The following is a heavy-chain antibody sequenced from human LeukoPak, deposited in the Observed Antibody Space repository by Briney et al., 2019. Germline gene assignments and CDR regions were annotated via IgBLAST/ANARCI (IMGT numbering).Heavy chain of an antibody. V-gene: IGHV4-34*01. CDR1: GGSFRGYY. CDR3: ARGDILTGYSY. CDR2: INHRGST. D-gene: IGHD3-9*01. Sequence: PSETLSLTCAVYGGSFRGYYWSWIRQPPGKGLECIGEINHRGSTKYNPSLKSRVTISVDTSKNQFSLNLRSATAADTAVYYCARGDILTGYSYWGQGTLVTVSS. J-gene: IGHJ4*02.